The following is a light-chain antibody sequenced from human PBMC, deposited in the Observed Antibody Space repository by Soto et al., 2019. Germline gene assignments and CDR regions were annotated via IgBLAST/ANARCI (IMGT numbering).Light chain of an antibody. V-gene: IGKV1-13*02. CDR1: QDIRGA. CDR2: DVS. Sequence: AIQVTQSTSSLSASVGDRVTITCLASQDIRGALAWYQQKPGKPPKLLIYDVSTLENGVPSRFSGDSSGTQFTLTISGLQPGDFGTYYCQQFNSYPVTFGHGTRLDIK. CDR3: QQFNSYPVT. J-gene: IGKJ5*01.